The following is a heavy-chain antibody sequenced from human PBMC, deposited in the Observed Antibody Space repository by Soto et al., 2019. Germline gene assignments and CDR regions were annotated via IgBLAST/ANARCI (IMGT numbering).Heavy chain of an antibody. Sequence: QVQLVQSGAEVKKPGSSVKVSCKASGGTFSSYAISWVRQAPGQGLEWMGGIIPIFGTANYAQKFQGRVTITADESTSTAYMELSSLRSEDTAVYYCASYKAGAGQYYDFGSGSDYWGQGTLVTVSS. CDR3: ASYKAGAGQYYDFGSGSDY. V-gene: IGHV1-69*01. J-gene: IGHJ4*02. CDR2: IIPIFGTA. D-gene: IGHD3-3*01. CDR1: GGTFSSYA.